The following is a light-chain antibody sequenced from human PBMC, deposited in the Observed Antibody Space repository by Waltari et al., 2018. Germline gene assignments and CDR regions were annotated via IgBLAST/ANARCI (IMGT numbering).Light chain of an antibody. Sequence: IVMTQSPVTMSLSPGEGVILSCTASERVGTDLAWYRHKPGQPPRLLIYFGSTRATGVPARISGSGSGTDFSLTISSLESEDFAFYYCQQSRQWPRRTFGQGTKLE. CDR3: QQSRQWPRRT. CDR1: ERVGTD. V-gene: IGKV3D-15*01. CDR2: FGS. J-gene: IGKJ2*01.